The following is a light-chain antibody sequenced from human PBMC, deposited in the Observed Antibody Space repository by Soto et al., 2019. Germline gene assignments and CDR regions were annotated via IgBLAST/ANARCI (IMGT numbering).Light chain of an antibody. Sequence: EILLTQSPFTLSLSPGERATLSCRASQSVRTYLAWYQVKPGQAPRLLIYGASTRATGIPDRLSGSGSGTDFTLTISRLEPEDFAVYHCQQYDDSMTFGQGTKVDIK. CDR1: QSVRTY. CDR2: GAS. CDR3: QQYDDSMT. J-gene: IGKJ1*01. V-gene: IGKV3-20*01.